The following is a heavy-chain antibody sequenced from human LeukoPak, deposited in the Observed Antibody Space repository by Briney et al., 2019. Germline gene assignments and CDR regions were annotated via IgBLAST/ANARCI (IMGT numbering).Heavy chain of an antibody. Sequence: SETLSLTCTVSGSSTSSSSYYWGWIRQPPGKGLEWIGSIYYSGSTYYNPSLKSRVTISVDTSKNQFSLKLSSVTAADTAVYYCASVTMIVVAWGQGTLVTVSS. CDR1: GSSTSSSSYY. CDR2: IYYSGST. CDR3: ASVTMIVVA. V-gene: IGHV4-39*01. J-gene: IGHJ5*02. D-gene: IGHD3-22*01.